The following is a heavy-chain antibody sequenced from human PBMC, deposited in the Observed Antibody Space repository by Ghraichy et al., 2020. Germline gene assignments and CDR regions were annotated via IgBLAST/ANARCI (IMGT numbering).Heavy chain of an antibody. J-gene: IGHJ6*02. CDR3: ARLVTPGYYYGMDV. CDR2: INHSGST. Sequence: GSLRLSCAVYGGSFSGYYWSWIRQPPGKGLEWIGEINHSGSTNYNPSLKSRVTISVDTSKNQFSLKLSSVTAADTAVYYCARLVTPGYYYGMDVWGQGTTVTVSS. CDR1: GGSFSGYY. V-gene: IGHV4-34*01. D-gene: IGHD4-23*01.